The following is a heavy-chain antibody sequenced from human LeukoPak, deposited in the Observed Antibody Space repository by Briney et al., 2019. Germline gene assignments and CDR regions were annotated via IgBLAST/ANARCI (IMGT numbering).Heavy chain of an antibody. J-gene: IGHJ4*02. V-gene: IGHV3-23*01. Sequence: PGGSLRLSCAASGFTFSSYAMNWVRQAPGKGLEWVSGISGSGGSTYYADSVKGRATISRDNSKNTLYLQMNSLRAEDTAVYYCAKDLSSSWNYFDYWGQGTLVTVSS. CDR2: ISGSGGST. D-gene: IGHD6-13*01. CDR1: GFTFSSYA. CDR3: AKDLSSSWNYFDY.